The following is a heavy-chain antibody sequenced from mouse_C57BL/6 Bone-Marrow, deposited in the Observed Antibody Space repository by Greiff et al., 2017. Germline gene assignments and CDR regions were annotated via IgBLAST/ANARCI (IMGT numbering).Heavy chain of an antibody. D-gene: IGHD1-1*01. CDR1: GFNITNTY. J-gene: IGHJ4*01. CDR3: ARWGLMTTGVWYTKDY. V-gene: IGHV14-3*01. CDR2: IDPANGNT. Sequence: VQLQQSVAELARPGASVKLSCTASGFNITNTYMHWVKQRPEQGLEWIGRIDPANGNTKYASKFQGKATITADTSSNTAYLQLSSLTSEDTAIYYWARWGLMTTGVWYTKDYWGQGTSVTVSS.